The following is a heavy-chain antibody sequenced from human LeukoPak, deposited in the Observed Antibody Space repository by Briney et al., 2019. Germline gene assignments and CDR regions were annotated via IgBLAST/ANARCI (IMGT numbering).Heavy chain of an antibody. Sequence: GASVKVSFTASGGTFSIYAISWVRQAPGQGLEWMGGIIPIFGTANYAQKFQGRVTITADESTSTAYMELSSLRSEDTAVYYCARAFALGYCSSTSCYGEGSYFDYWGQGTLVTVSS. CDR3: ARAFALGYCSSTSCYGEGSYFDY. CDR2: IIPIFGTA. D-gene: IGHD2-2*01. V-gene: IGHV1-69*13. CDR1: GGTFSIYA. J-gene: IGHJ4*02.